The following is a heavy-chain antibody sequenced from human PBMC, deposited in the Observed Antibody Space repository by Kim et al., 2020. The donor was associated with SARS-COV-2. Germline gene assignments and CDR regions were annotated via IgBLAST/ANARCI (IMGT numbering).Heavy chain of an antibody. D-gene: IGHD3-16*02. CDR2: INTDTGNP. Sequence: ASVKVSRKASGYTFTNNAISWVRQAPGQGLEWMGWINTDTGNPTYAQAFTRRFVFSVDTSVTTAYLQISSLEAEDTALYYCARVIWGTYRYTDSWGQGTL. V-gene: IGHV7-4-1*02. CDR3: ARVIWGTYRYTDS. J-gene: IGHJ4*02. CDR1: GYTFTNNA.